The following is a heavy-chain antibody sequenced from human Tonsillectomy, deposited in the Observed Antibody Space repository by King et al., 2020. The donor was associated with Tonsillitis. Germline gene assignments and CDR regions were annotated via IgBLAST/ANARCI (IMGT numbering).Heavy chain of an antibody. Sequence: MQLQESGPGLVKPSETLSLTCTVSGGSINNYYWSWIRQPPGKGLEWIGYISFTGSTNYNPSLKSRVTISLDTSKDQFSLKLTSVTAADTAVYYCARDTPGGTGWLGFDNWGQGTLVTVSS. CDR3: ARDTPGGTGWLGFDN. D-gene: IGHD6-19*01. V-gene: IGHV4-59*01. J-gene: IGHJ4*02. CDR2: ISFTGST. CDR1: GGSINNYY.